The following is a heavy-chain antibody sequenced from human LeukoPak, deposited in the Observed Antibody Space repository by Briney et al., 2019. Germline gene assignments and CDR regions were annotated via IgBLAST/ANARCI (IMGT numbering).Heavy chain of an antibody. J-gene: IGHJ4*02. CDR1: GFTSRTYA. V-gene: IGHV3-23*01. CDR3: TKNQILDDTGSWYAY. Sequence: PGGSLRLSCGASGFTSRTYAMSWVRQAPGKGLEWVSGISDGGGRTFYAESVKGRFTVSRDNSKNTLYLRMNSLRAEDTAIYYCTKNQILDDTGSWYAYWDQGTLVTVSS. D-gene: IGHD6-13*01. CDR2: ISDGGGRT.